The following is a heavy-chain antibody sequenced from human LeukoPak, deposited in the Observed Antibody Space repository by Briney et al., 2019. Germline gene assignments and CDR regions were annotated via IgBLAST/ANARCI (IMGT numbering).Heavy chain of an antibody. CDR1: GGTFSSYA. CDR2: IIPIFGTA. Sequence: SVKVSCKASGGTFSSYAISWVRQAPGQGLERMGGIIPIFGTANYAQKFQGRVTITADESTSTAYMELSSLRSEDTAVYYCARGTYYDFWSGYGEYYYYGMDVWGQGTTVTVSS. D-gene: IGHD3-3*01. J-gene: IGHJ6*02. CDR3: ARGTYYDFWSGYGEYYYYGMDV. V-gene: IGHV1-69*13.